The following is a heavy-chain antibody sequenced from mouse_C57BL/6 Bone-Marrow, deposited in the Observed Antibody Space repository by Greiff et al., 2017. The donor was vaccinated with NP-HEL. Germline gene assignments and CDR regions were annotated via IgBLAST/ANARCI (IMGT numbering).Heavy chain of an antibody. Sequence: QVQLQQPGAELVKPGASVKLSCKASGYTFTSYWMQWVKQRPGQGLEWIGEIDPSDSYTNYNQKFKGKATLTVDTSSSTAYMQLISLTSEDSAVYYCAREKIYYGYEGFDYWGQGTTLTVSS. D-gene: IGHD2-2*01. CDR2: IDPSDSYT. J-gene: IGHJ2*01. CDR3: AREKIYYGYEGFDY. V-gene: IGHV1-50*01. CDR1: GYTFTSYW.